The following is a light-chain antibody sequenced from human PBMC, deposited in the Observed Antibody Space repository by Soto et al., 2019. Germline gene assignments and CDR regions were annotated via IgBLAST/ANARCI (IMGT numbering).Light chain of an antibody. CDR3: NSYTTSRTVL. Sequence: QSALTQPPSASGSPGQSVAISCTGTSSDVGGYNYVSWYQQHPGKAPKLMIYEVNKRPSGVPDRFSGSKSGNTASLTVSGLQAEDEADYYCNSYTTSRTVLFGGGTKLTVL. CDR2: EVN. J-gene: IGLJ2*01. CDR1: SSDVGGYNY. V-gene: IGLV2-8*01.